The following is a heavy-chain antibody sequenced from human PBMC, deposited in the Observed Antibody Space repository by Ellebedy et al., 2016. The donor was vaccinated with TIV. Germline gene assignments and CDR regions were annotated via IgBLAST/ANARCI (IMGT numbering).Heavy chain of an antibody. CDR3: AIDQGSYDTQYYTFDV. CDR2: INPNSGGT. CDR1: GYTFTSYP. V-gene: IGHV1-2*02. Sequence: ASVKVSSKASGYTFTSYPMHWVRQAPGQGLEWMGWINPNSGGTNYAQKFQGRLTMTEDKSTGTTYMELSSLRSDDTAVYFCAIDQGSYDTQYYTFDVWGHGTTVTVS. D-gene: IGHD2/OR15-2a*01. J-gene: IGHJ6*02.